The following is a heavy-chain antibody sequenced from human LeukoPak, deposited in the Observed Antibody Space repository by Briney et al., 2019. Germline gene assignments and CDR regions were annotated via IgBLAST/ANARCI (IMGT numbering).Heavy chain of an antibody. Sequence: SETLSLTCTVSGGSISSYYWSWIRQPPGKGLEWIGYIHYSGSTNYNPSLKSRVTISVDTSKNQFSLKLSSVTAADTAVYYCARQRGIAAANAFDYWGQGTLVTVSS. J-gene: IGHJ4*02. CDR1: GGSISSYY. V-gene: IGHV4-59*08. CDR3: ARQRGIAAANAFDY. D-gene: IGHD6-13*01. CDR2: IHYSGST.